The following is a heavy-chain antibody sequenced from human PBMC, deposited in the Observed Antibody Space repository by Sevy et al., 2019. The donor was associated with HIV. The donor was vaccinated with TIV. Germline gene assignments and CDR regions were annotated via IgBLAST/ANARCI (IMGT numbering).Heavy chain of an antibody. Sequence: SQTLSLTCAISGDSVFSNSAAWNWIRQSPSRGLEWLGRTYYRSKWYNDYAVSVKSRITINPETSKNHFSLQLNSVTPADTAVYYCARGKIQLWNWFDPWGQGTLVTVSS. CDR3: ARGKIQLWNWFDP. CDR2: TYYRSKWYN. J-gene: IGHJ5*02. CDR1: GDSVFSNSAA. D-gene: IGHD5-18*01. V-gene: IGHV6-1*01.